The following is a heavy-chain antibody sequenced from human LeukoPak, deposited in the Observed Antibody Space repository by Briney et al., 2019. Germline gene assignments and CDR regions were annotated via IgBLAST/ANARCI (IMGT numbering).Heavy chain of an antibody. CDR3: ARAGTATTVTTRRAFDY. CDR1: GGSISSYY. D-gene: IGHD4-17*01. J-gene: IGHJ4*02. CDR2: INHSGST. Sequence: SETLSLTCTVSGGSISSYYWSWIRQPPGKGLEWIGEINHSGSTNYNPSLKSRVTISVDTSKNQFSLKLSSVAAADTAVYYCARAGTATTVTTRRAFDYWGQGTLVTVSS. V-gene: IGHV4-34*01.